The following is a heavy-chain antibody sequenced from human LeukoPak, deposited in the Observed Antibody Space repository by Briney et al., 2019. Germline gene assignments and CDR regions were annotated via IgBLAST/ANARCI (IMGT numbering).Heavy chain of an antibody. Sequence: ASVKVSCKASGYTFTSYGISWVRQAPGQGLEGRGWSSAYNGNTNQAQKLQGRVTMTTDTSTSTAYMQLRSLRSDDTAVYYCVRVQGSFTIFGVALSSYFDYWGQGTLVTVSS. CDR3: VRVQGSFTIFGVALSSYFDY. CDR1: GYTFTSYG. D-gene: IGHD3-3*01. J-gene: IGHJ4*02. V-gene: IGHV1-18*01. CDR2: SSAYNGNT.